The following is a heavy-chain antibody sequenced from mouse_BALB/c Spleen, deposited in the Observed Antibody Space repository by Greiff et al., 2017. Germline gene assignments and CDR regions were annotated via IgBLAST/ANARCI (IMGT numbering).Heavy chain of an antibody. CDR1: GFTFSDSY. Sequence: LVESGGGLVKPGGSLKLSCAASGFTFSDSYMSWVRQTPEKRLEWVATISDGGSYTYYPDSVKGRFTISRDNAKNNLYLQMSSLKSEDTAMYYCARDRGLGRYYFDYWGQGTTLTVSS. J-gene: IGHJ2*01. D-gene: IGHD4-1*01. CDR2: ISDGGSYT. V-gene: IGHV5-4*02. CDR3: ARDRGLGRYYFDY.